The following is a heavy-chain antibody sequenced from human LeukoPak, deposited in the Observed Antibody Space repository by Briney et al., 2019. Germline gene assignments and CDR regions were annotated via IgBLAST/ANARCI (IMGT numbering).Heavy chain of an antibody. J-gene: IGHJ4*02. CDR2: ITYSGST. CDR3: ARGGSKTY. CDR1: GGSISSSTYY. V-gene: IGHV4-39*07. Sequence: SETLSLTCTVSGGSISSSTYYWGWIRQPPGKGLEWIGSITYSGSTYYNPSLKSRVTISVDTSKNQFSLKLISVTAADTAVYYCARGGSKTYWGQGTLVTVSS.